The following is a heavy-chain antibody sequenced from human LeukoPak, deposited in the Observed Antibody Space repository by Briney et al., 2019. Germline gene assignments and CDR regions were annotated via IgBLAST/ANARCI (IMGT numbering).Heavy chain of an antibody. CDR3: TRPGTMTNSGY. D-gene: IGHD3-22*01. Sequence: GGSLRLSCAASGFTFSGSAMHWVRQASGKGLEWGGRIRSKANSYATAYAASVKGRVTISRDDSKNTAYLQMNRLKTEDTAVYYCTRPGTMTNSGYWGQGTLVPVSS. CDR2: IRSKANSYAT. CDR1: GFTFSGSA. J-gene: IGHJ4*02. V-gene: IGHV3-73*01.